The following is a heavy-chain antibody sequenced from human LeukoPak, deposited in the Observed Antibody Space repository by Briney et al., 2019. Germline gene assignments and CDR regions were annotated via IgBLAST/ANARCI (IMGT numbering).Heavy chain of an antibody. CDR2: IIPIFGKT. Sequence: GASVKLSCKASGVTFSSYSMSWVRQAPGQGLEWVGRIIPIFGKTNYAQKVQGRVTITRDEATSTAYMQLSRLRAEDTAVYYCACVSSGLSGFEYWGQGIMVTVS. V-gene: IGHV1-69*05. CDR1: GVTFSSYS. CDR3: ACVSSGLSGFEY. D-gene: IGHD1-26*01. J-gene: IGHJ4*02.